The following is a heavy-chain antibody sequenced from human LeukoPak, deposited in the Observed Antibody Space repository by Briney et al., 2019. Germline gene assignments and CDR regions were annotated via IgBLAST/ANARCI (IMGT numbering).Heavy chain of an antibody. J-gene: IGHJ4*02. CDR2: ISSSGSTI. CDR1: GFTFSDYY. D-gene: IGHD3-22*01. Sequence: GGSLRLSCAASGFTFSDYYMSWIRQAPGKGLEGVSYISSSGSTIYYADSVKGRFTISRDNAKNSLYLQMNSLRAEDTAVYYCASGAAFADYYDSSGPYYFDYWGQGTLVTVSS. V-gene: IGHV3-11*01. CDR3: ASGAAFADYYDSSGPYYFDY.